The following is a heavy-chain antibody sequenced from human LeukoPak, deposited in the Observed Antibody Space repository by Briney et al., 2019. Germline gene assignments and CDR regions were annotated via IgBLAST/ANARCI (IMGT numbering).Heavy chain of an antibody. V-gene: IGHV3-23*01. J-gene: IGHJ4*02. CDR2: ISGSGGSK. D-gene: IGHD5-12*01. CDR1: GFTFSSYA. Sequence: GGSLRLSCAASGFTFSSYAMSWVRQAPGKGLEWAAGISGSGGSKYYADSVKGRITISRDNSKNTLYLQMNSLRAEDTAVYYCAKDGEYAFGGYAIDYWGQGTLVTVSS. CDR3: AKDGEYAFGGYAIDY.